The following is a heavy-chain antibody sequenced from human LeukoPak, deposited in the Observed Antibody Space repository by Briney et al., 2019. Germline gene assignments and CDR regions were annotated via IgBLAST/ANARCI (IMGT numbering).Heavy chain of an antibody. CDR2: IYYSGST. D-gene: IGHD3-22*01. Sequence: SETLSLTCTVSGGSISSYYWSWIRQPPGKGLEWIGYIYYSGSTNYNPSLKSRVTISVDTSKDQFSLKLSSVTAADTAVYYCARVDSSGYYYVFDYWGQGTLVTVSS. J-gene: IGHJ4*02. CDR3: ARVDSSGYYYVFDY. CDR1: GGSISSYY. V-gene: IGHV4-59*01.